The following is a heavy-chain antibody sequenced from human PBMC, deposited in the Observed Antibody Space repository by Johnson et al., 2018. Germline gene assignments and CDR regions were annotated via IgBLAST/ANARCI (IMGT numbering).Heavy chain of an antibody. D-gene: IGHD5-18*01. Sequence: VQLVQSGGGLVQPGRSLSLSCAASGFTFDDYAMHWVRQAPGKGLEWVSGISWNSGSIGYADAVKGRFTIYRDNAKNSLYLQMYSLRAEDTALYYCAKDREDTAMDIYYSYGMDVWGQGTTVPVSS. J-gene: IGHJ6*02. V-gene: IGHV3-9*01. CDR3: AKDREDTAMDIYYSYGMDV. CDR1: GFTFDDYA. CDR2: ISWNSGSI.